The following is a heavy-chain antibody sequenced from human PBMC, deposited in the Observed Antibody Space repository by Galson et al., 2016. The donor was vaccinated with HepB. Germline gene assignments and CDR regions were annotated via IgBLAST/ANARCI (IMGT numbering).Heavy chain of an antibody. CDR3: ARVPADESSG. Sequence: SVKVSCKASGYTFTNYAMHWVRQAPGQGLEWMGWINPGNGYTKYSQKFQGRVTITRDTSASTAYMELSSLKFEDTAVYYCARVPADESSGWGQGTLVTVSS. J-gene: IGHJ4*02. CDR1: GYTFTNYA. CDR2: INPGNGYT. V-gene: IGHV1-3*01. D-gene: IGHD6-13*01.